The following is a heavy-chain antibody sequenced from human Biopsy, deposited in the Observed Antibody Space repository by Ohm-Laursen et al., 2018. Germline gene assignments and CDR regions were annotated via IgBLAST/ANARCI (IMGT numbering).Heavy chain of an antibody. V-gene: IGHV1-18*01. CDR1: GYSFSSYG. CDR3: ARVTLPLYLDF. D-gene: IGHD3-16*01. CDR2: VSGYNGNT. J-gene: IGHJ4*02. Sequence: ASVKVSCKTFGYSFSSYGINWVRQAPGEGLEGTGRVSGYNGNTNYAQRFQGRVTMTTDTSTNTAYMELRSLRADDTAVYYCARVTLPLYLDFWGQGTRVTVSS.